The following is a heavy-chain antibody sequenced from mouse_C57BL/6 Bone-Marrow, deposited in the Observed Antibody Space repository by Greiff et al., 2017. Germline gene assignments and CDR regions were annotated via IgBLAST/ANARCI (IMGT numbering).Heavy chain of an antibody. J-gene: IGHJ3*01. Sequence: QVQLKQSGPGLVQPSQSLSITCTVSGFSLTSYGVHWVRQSPGKGLEWLGVIWSGGSTDYNAAFISRLSISKDNSKSQVFFKMNSLQADDTAIYYWARRGGQLRLPAWFAYWGQGTLVTVSA. V-gene: IGHV2-2*01. CDR2: IWSGGST. CDR3: ARRGGQLRLPAWFAY. CDR1: GFSLTSYG. D-gene: IGHD3-2*02.